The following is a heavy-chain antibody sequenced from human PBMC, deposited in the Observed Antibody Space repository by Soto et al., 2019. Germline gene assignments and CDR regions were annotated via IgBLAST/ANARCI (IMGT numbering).Heavy chain of an antibody. J-gene: IGHJ6*02. CDR2: IYYSGST. Sequence: SETLSLTCNVSGASISSGDYYWSWIRQPPGKGLEWIGYIYYSGSTYYNPSLKSRVTISVDTSKNQFSLKLSSVTAADTAVYYCARQTSYDSWSGHYFPPGSYYYYGMDVWGQGTTVTVSS. CDR3: ARQTSYDSWSGHYFPPGSYYYYGMDV. CDR1: GASISSGDYY. D-gene: IGHD3-3*01. V-gene: IGHV4-30-4*01.